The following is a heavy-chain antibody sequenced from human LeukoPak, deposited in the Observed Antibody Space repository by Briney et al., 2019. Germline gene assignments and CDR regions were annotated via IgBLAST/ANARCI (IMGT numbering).Heavy chain of an antibody. Sequence: PSETLSLTCTVSGGSISSYYWSWIRQPAGKGLEWIGRIYTSGSTNYNPSLKSRVTISVDTSKNQFSLKLSSVTAADTAVYYCARGTRYDILTKWEFGNWFDPWGQGTLVTVSS. CDR2: IYTSGST. CDR1: GGSISSYY. V-gene: IGHV4-4*07. J-gene: IGHJ5*02. D-gene: IGHD3-9*01. CDR3: ARGTRYDILTKWEFGNWFDP.